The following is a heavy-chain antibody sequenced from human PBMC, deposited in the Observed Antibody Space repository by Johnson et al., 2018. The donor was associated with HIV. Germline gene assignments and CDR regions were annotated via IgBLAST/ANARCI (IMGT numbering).Heavy chain of an antibody. D-gene: IGHD3-22*01. CDR2: IYSGGST. J-gene: IGHJ3*02. Sequence: VQLMESGGGLVQPGGSLRLSCAASGFTFSSYDMHWVRQTTGKGLEWVSVIYSGGSTYYADSVKGRFTISRDNSKNSLYLQMNSLRAEDTAVYYCARVLYYYDSSGYWTNDAFDIWGQGTMVTVSS. CDR1: GFTFSSYD. V-gene: IGHV3-66*01. CDR3: ARVLYYYDSSGYWTNDAFDI.